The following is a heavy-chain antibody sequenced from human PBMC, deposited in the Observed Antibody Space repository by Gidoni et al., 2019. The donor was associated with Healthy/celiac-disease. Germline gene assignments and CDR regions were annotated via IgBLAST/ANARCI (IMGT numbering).Heavy chain of an antibody. CDR1: GFTFSSYA. D-gene: IGHD2-2*02. J-gene: IGHJ4*02. CDR3: AKRGYDIVVVPAAVLLDY. V-gene: IGHV3-23*01. Sequence: EVKLLESGGGLVQPGGSLRLSCAASGFTFSSYAMSWVRQAPGKGLGWVSAISGSGGSTYCADSVKGRFTISRDNSKNTLYLQMNSLRAEDTAVYYCAKRGYDIVVVPAAVLLDYWGQGTLVTVSS. CDR2: ISGSGGST.